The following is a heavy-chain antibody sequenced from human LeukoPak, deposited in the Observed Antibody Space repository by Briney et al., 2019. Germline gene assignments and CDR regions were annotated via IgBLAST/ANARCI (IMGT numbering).Heavy chain of an antibody. Sequence: GGSLRLSCAASGFSFSTYSMNWVRQAPGKGLEWVSYIVGSSSTKYYADSVKGRFTISRDNAKNSLYLQMDSLRAEDTAVYYCATDSPETAAFDYWGQGTLVTVSS. CDR1: GFSFSTYS. J-gene: IGHJ4*02. CDR3: ATDSPETAAFDY. V-gene: IGHV3-48*04. D-gene: IGHD1-1*01. CDR2: IVGSSSTK.